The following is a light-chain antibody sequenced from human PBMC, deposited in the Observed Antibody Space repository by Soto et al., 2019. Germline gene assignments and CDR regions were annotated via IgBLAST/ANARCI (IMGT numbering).Light chain of an antibody. Sequence: EIVLTQSPATLSLSPGERATLSCRASQSVRTYLAWYQQKPGQAPRLLIYDASNRATGIPARFSGSGSGTDFTLTISSLEPEDVAVYYCQQRYSWRTFGQGTKVEIK. CDR2: DAS. CDR1: QSVRTY. J-gene: IGKJ1*01. V-gene: IGKV3-11*01. CDR3: QQRYSWRT.